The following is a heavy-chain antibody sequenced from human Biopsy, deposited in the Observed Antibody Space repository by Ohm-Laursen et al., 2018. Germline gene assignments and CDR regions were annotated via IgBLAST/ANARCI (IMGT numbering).Heavy chain of an antibody. V-gene: IGHV3-23*01. D-gene: IGHD2-8*02. CDR2: FVGSGGGGST. CDR3: AKAPAGSCNGAICYHLDN. CDR1: GFTFSDYA. J-gene: IGHJ4*02. Sequence: GSLRLSCAASGFTFSDYAMNWVRQAPGKRLEWVASFVGSGGGGSTYHADSVKGRFTVSRDNSKKTLYLQMDSLRADDTAVYYCAKAPAGSCNGAICYHLDNWGQGTLVTVSS.